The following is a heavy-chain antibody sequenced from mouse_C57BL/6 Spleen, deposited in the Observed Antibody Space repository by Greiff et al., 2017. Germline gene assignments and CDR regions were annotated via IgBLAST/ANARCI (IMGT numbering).Heavy chain of an antibody. J-gene: IGHJ2*01. D-gene: IGHD1-1*01. V-gene: IGHV1-82*01. Sequence: VQLQQSGPELVKPGASVKISCKASGYAFSSSWMNWVKQRPGKGLEWIGRIYPGDGVTNYNGKFKGKATLTADKSSSTAYMQLSSLTSEDSAVYFCARKRDYYGSSYDYFDYWGQGTTLTVSS. CDR1: GYAFSSSW. CDR2: IYPGDGVT. CDR3: ARKRDYYGSSYDYFDY.